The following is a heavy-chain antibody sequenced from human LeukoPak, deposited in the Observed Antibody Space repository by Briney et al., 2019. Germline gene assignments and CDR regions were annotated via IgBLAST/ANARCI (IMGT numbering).Heavy chain of an antibody. J-gene: IGHJ4*02. CDR1: GCSFTSYG. V-gene: IGHV1-18*01. Sequence: ASVKVSCKASGCSFTSYGISWVRQAPGQGLEWMGWISAYNGNTNYAQKVQGRVTMTTDTSTSTAYMELRSLRSDDTAVYYCASISYGDYSFDYWGQGTLVTVSS. D-gene: IGHD4-17*01. CDR3: ASISYGDYSFDY. CDR2: ISAYNGNT.